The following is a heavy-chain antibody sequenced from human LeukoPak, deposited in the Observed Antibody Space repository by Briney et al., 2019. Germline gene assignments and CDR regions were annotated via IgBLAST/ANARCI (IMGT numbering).Heavy chain of an antibody. CDR3: ARAAAGPTRPDY. CDR2: IYYSGST. Sequence: PSETLSLTCTVSGGSLSSYYWSWIRQPPGKGLEWIGYIYYSGSTNYNPSLKSRVTISVDTSRNQFSLKLSSVTAADTAVYYCARAAAGPTRPDYWGQGTLVTVSS. V-gene: IGHV4-59*01. CDR1: GGSLSSYY. J-gene: IGHJ4*02. D-gene: IGHD6-13*01.